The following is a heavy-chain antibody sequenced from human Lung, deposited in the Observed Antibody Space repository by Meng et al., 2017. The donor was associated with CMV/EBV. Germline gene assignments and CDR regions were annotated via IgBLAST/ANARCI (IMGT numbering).Heavy chain of an antibody. CDR3: RDGHYSGR. CDR1: GLRFSRFW. Sequence: LVGSGGGLGRRGGSLSLSGQVPGLRFSRFWMSWVRQAPGKGLEWVANIKEDGSEKYYVDSVKGRFTIARDNAKNSLYLQMNSLRVEDTAVYYCRDGHYSGRWGQGTLVTVSS. J-gene: IGHJ4*02. V-gene: IGHV3-7*02. D-gene: IGHD2-8*01. CDR2: IKEDGSEK.